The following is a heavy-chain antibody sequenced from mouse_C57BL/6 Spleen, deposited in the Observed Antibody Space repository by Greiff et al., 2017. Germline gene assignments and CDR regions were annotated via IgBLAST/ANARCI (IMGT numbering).Heavy chain of an antibody. CDR1: GYSFTGYF. J-gene: IGHJ3*01. Sequence: EVQLQESGPELVKPGASVKISCKASGYSFTGYFMNWVKQSHGKSLEWIGRINPYNGDTFYNQKFKGKATLTVDKSSSTAHMELLSLTSEDFAVYYCARSGGLEDYGSSYDWFAYWGQGTLVTVSA. D-gene: IGHD1-1*01. CDR2: INPYNGDT. V-gene: IGHV1-37*01. CDR3: ARSGGLEDYGSSYDWFAY.